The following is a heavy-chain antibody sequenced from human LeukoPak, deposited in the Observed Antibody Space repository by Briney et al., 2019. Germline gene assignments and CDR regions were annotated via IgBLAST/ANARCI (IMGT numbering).Heavy chain of an antibody. J-gene: IGHJ4*02. V-gene: IGHV3-23*01. CDR1: GFTFSSYA. D-gene: IGHD5-18*01. Sequence: AGGSLRLSCAASGFTFSSYAMRWVRQAPGKGLEWVSAISGSGGSTYYADSVKGRFTISRDNSNNTLYLQMNSLRAEVTAVYYCAKGAASRGYTYVANWGQGTLVTVSS. CDR3: AKGAASRGYTYVAN. CDR2: ISGSGGST.